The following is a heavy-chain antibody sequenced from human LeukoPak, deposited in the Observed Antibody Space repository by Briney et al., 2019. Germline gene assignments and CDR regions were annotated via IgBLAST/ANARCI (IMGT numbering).Heavy chain of an antibody. J-gene: IGHJ4*02. D-gene: IGHD1-26*01. V-gene: IGHV4-59*01. CDR2: IYYSGST. CDR1: GGSISSYY. Sequence: PSETLSLTCPVSGGSISSYYWSWLRQPPGKGLEWIGYIYYSGSTNYNSSLTSRVTISVDTSKNQFSLKLSSVTAADTAVYYCARDGGEGGATFDYWGQGTLVTVSS. CDR3: ARDGGEGGATFDY.